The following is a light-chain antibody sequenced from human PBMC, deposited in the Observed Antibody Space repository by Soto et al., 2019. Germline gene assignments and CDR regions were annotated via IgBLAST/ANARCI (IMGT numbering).Light chain of an antibody. Sequence: QSVLTQPPSASGSPGQAVTISCTGSSSDVGGYNFVSWYQQHPGKAPKLMISEVSERPSGVPDRFSGSKSGNTASLTVSGIQAEDEADYYCSSYAGSNSWVFGTGTKVTVL. CDR3: SSYAGSNSWV. CDR1: SSDVGGYNF. CDR2: EVS. V-gene: IGLV2-8*01. J-gene: IGLJ1*01.